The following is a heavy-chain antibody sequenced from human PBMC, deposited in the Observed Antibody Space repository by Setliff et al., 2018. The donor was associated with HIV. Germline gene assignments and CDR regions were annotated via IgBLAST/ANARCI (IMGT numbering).Heavy chain of an antibody. V-gene: IGHV1-46*01. J-gene: IGHJ4*02. CDR3: ARLGVGYSTSWEHHFDF. D-gene: IGHD6-6*01. Sequence: ASVKVSCKASGYTFTSYYMHWVRQAPGQGLEWMGIINPSGGTTTYAQKFQGRLTITADKSTTTAYMELSSLTSEDTAIYYCARLGVGYSTSWEHHFDFWGQGTLVTVSS. CDR1: GYTFTSYY. CDR2: INPSGGTT.